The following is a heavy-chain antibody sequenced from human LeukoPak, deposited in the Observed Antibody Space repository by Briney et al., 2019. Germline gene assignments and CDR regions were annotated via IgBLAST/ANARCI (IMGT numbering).Heavy chain of an antibody. J-gene: IGHJ4*02. CDR3: ARDERIAMSFDY. Sequence: SGTLSLTCTVSGGSISSYYWSWIWQPAGKGLEWIGRIYTSGSTNYNPSLKSRVTMSVDTSKNQFSLKLSSVTAADTAVYYCARDERIAMSFDYWGQGTLVTVSS. CDR2: IYTSGST. V-gene: IGHV4-4*07. CDR1: GGSISSYY. D-gene: IGHD5-18*01.